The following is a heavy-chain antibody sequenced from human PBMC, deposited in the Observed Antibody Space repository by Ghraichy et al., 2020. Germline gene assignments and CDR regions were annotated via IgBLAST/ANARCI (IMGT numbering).Heavy chain of an antibody. CDR2: ISWNSGSI. D-gene: IGHD1-26*01. J-gene: IGHJ4*02. V-gene: IGHV3-9*01. Sequence: GGSLRLSCAASGFTFDDYAMHWVRQAPGKGLEWVSGISWNSGSIGYADSVKGRFTISRDNAKNSLYLQMNSLRAEDTALYYCAKALYSGTPGDYWGQGTLVTVSS. CDR3: AKALYSGTPGDY. CDR1: GFTFDDYA.